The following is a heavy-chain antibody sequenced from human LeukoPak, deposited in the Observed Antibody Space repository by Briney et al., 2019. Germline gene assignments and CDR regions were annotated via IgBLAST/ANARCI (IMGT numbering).Heavy chain of an antibody. Sequence: GGSLRLSCAASGFTFSSYEMNWVRQAPGKGLEWVSYISSSGSTIYYADSVKGRFTISRDNAKNSLYLQMNSARAEDTAVYYCARNWLVPLDYWGQGTLVTVSS. CDR1: GFTFSSYE. V-gene: IGHV3-48*03. D-gene: IGHD6-19*01. CDR2: ISSSGSTI. CDR3: ARNWLVPLDY. J-gene: IGHJ4*02.